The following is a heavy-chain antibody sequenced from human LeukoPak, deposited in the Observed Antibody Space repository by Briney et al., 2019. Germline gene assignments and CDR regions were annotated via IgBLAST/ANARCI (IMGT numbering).Heavy chain of an antibody. D-gene: IGHD2-2*01. CDR1: GFTFSSYA. J-gene: IGHJ6*02. CDR2: ISYDGSNK. Sequence: GGSLRLSCAASGFTFSSYAMHWVRQAPGKGLEWVAVISYDGSNKYYADSVKGRFTISRDNSKNTLYLQMDSLRAEDTAVYYCARGKYQLLDYYYYGMDVWGQGTTVTVSS. V-gene: IGHV3-30-3*01. CDR3: ARGKYQLLDYYYYGMDV.